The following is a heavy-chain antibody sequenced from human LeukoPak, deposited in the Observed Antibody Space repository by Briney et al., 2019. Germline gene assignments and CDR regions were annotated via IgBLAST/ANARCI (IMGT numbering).Heavy chain of an antibody. J-gene: IGHJ5*02. CDR2: IRYDGSNK. CDR3: AKAYGDYESSWFDP. V-gene: IGHV3-30*02. Sequence: PGGSLRLSCAASGFTFSSYGMHWVRQAPGKGLEWVAFIRYDGSNKYYADSVKGRFTISRDNSKNTLYLQMNSLRAEDTAVYYCAKAYGDYESSWFDPWGQGTLVTVSS. D-gene: IGHD4-17*01. CDR1: GFTFSSYG.